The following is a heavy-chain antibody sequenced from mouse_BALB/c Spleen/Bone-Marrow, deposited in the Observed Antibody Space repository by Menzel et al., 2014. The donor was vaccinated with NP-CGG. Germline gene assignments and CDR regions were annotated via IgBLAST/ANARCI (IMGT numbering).Heavy chain of an antibody. CDR3: ARWDDGSSYVGYFDV. Sequence: QVQLQQSGAELMKPGASVKISCKATGYTFXRYWIEWVKQRPGNGLEWIGEILPGSGRTNYNEKFKSKATFTADTSSNTAFIQLSSLTSKDSAVYYCARWDDGSSYVGYFDVWGAGTTVTVSS. CDR1: GYTFXRYW. D-gene: IGHD1-1*01. J-gene: IGHJ1*01. CDR2: ILPGSGRT. V-gene: IGHV1-9*01.